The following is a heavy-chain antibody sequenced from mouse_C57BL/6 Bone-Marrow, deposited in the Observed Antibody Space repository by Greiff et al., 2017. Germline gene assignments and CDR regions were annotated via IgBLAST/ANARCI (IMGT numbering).Heavy chain of an antibody. CDR1: GYTFTDYE. Sequence: VQLQQSGAELVRPGASVTLSCKASGYTFTDYEMHWVKQTPVHGLEWIGAIDPETGGTAYNQKFKGKAILTADKSSSTAYMELRSLTSEDSAVYYCTREGNYSGSAYYFDYWGQGTTLTVSS. D-gene: IGHD1-1*01. CDR2: IDPETGGT. V-gene: IGHV1-15*01. J-gene: IGHJ2*01. CDR3: TREGNYSGSAYYFDY.